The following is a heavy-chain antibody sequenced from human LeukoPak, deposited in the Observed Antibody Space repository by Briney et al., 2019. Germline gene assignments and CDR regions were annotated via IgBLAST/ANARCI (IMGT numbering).Heavy chain of an antibody. D-gene: IGHD3-9*01. Sequence: PSETLSLTCTVSGGSISSGDYYWSWIRQPPGKGLEWIGYIYYSGSTYYNPSLKSRVTISVDTSKNQFSLKLSSVTAADTAVYYCARDGTYYDILTGYYNKGNWFDPWGQGTLVTVPS. J-gene: IGHJ5*02. V-gene: IGHV4-30-4*01. CDR1: GGSISSGDYY. CDR3: ARDGTYYDILTGYYNKGNWFDP. CDR2: IYYSGST.